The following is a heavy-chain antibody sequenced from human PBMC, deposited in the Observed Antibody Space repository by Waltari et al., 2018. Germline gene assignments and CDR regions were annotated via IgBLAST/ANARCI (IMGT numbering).Heavy chain of an antibody. D-gene: IGHD1-26*01. CDR3: AREGSYYSDYFDY. J-gene: IGHJ4*02. Sequence: QVQLVESGGGVVQPGRSLRLSCAASGFTFSSYGMHWVRQAPGKGLEWVAVIWYDGSNKYYADSVKVRFTISRDNSKNTLYLQMNSLRAEDTAVYYCAREGSYYSDYFDYWGQGTLVTVSS. CDR1: GFTFSSYG. CDR2: IWYDGSNK. V-gene: IGHV3-33*01.